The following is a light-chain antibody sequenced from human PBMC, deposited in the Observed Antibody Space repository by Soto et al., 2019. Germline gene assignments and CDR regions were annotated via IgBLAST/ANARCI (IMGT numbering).Light chain of an antibody. CDR2: DAY. CDR3: QQRNMWPIT. J-gene: IGKJ5*01. V-gene: IGKV3-11*01. Sequence: EVVLTQSPFTLSLPPWDLSPLSFRASQSFRGLLAWYQQKPGQAPRLLIYDAYNRATGIPPRFSGSGSGTDFTLTISSLEPEDSAVYYCQQRNMWPITFGQGTRLEIK. CDR1: QSFRGL.